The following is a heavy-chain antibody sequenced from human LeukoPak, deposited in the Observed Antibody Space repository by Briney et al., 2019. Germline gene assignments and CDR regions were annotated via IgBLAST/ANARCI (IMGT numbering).Heavy chain of an antibody. J-gene: IGHJ4*02. CDR2: MNPNSGNT. CDR1: GYTFTSYD. Sequence: APVKVSCKASGYTFTSYDINWVRQATGQGLEWMGWMNPNSGNTGYAQKFQGRVTMTRNTSISTAYMELSSLRSEDTAVYYCARTRGSPYRGYFDYWGQGTLVTVSS. CDR3: ARTRGSPYRGYFDY. V-gene: IGHV1-8*01. D-gene: IGHD1-26*01.